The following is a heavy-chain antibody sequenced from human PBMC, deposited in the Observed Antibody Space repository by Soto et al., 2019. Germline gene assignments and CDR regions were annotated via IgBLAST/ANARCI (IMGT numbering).Heavy chain of an antibody. CDR2: IYHSGST. V-gene: IGHV4-30-2*01. Sequence: SSETLSLTCAVSGGSISSGGYSWSWIRQPPGKGLEWIGYIYHSGSTYYNPSLKSRVTISVDRSKNQFSLKLSSVTAADTAVYYCARDIAAANWFDPWGQGTLVTVSS. CDR3: ARDIAAANWFDP. J-gene: IGHJ5*02. D-gene: IGHD6-13*01. CDR1: GGSISSGGYS.